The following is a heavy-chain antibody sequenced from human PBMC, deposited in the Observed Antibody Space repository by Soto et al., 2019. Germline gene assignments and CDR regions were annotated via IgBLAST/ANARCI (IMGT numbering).Heavy chain of an antibody. Sequence: SETLSLTCTVSGGSIGSSSYFWGWIRQPPGKGLEWIGSIYYSGSTYYNPSLKSRVTISVDTSKSQFSLKLSSVTAADTAVYYCARDKSYSLGGRNWFDPWGQGTLVTVSS. CDR2: IYYSGST. CDR1: GGSIGSSSYF. V-gene: IGHV4-39*07. J-gene: IGHJ5*02. CDR3: ARDKSYSLGGRNWFDP. D-gene: IGHD3-16*01.